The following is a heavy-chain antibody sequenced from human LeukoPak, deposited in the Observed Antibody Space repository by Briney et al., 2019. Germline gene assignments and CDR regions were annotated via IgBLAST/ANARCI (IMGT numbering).Heavy chain of an antibody. CDR2: IYYSGST. V-gene: IGHV4-61*01. Sequence: SETLSLTCTVSGGSVSSGIYYWGWIRQPPGKGLEWIGYIYYSGSTNYNPSLKSRVTISVDTSKNQFSLRLSSVTAADTAVYYCARGLGDHYDSIKTRFDPWGREPWSPSPQ. J-gene: IGHJ5*02. D-gene: IGHD3-22*01. CDR3: ARGLGDHYDSIKTRFDP. CDR1: GGSVSSGIYY.